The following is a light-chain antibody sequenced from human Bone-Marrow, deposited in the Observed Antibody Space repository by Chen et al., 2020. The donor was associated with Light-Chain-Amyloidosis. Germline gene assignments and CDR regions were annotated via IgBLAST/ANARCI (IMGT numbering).Light chain of an antibody. Sequence: SYELTQPPLVSVSPGQTARITCSGDDLPTKYAYWYQQKPGQAPVLVIHRDTERPSGSSERFSGSSAGTTATLNISGVQAEDEADYHCQSADSSGTYEVIFGGGTKLTVL. J-gene: IGLJ2*01. CDR2: RDT. CDR3: QSADSSGTYEVI. CDR1: DLPTKY. V-gene: IGLV3-25*03.